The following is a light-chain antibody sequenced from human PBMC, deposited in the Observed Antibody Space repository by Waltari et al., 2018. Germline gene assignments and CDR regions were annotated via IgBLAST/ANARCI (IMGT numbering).Light chain of an antibody. J-gene: IGLJ2*01. CDR1: SSDVGGYKH. CDR3: SSYTSSSTLI. CDR2: EVS. Sequence: QSALTQPAPVSGSPGQSVTISCTGTSSDVGGYKHVSWYQQHADKAPKLLIFEVSYRPSGVSDRFSASKSGNTASLTISGLQAEDEADYYCSSYTSSSTLIFGGGTKLTVL. V-gene: IGLV2-14*01.